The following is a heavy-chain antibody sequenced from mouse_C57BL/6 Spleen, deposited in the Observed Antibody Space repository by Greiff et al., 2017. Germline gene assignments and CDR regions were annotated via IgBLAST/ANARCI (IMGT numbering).Heavy chain of an antibody. J-gene: IGHJ2*01. CDR1: GYTFTSYW. D-gene: IGHD2-10*02. CDR2: IDPSDSYT. Sequence: QVQLQQPGAELVKPGASVKLSCKASGYTFTSYWMQWVKQRPGQGLEWIGEIDPSDSYTNYNQKFKGKATLTVDTSSSTAYMQLSSLTSEDSAVYYCARWYGNYVCDYWGQGTTLTVAS. CDR3: ARWYGNYVCDY. V-gene: IGHV1-50*01.